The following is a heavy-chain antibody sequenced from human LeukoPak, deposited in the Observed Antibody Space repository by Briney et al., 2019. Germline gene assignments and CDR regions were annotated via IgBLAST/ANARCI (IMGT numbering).Heavy chain of an antibody. CDR2: ISYTGST. J-gene: IGHJ4*02. Sequence: SETLSLTCTVSSDSISSTYWSWIRQSPGRRLEWIAYISYTGSTRYNPSLKSRVTMSIDTSENQISLRLTSATAADTAVYYCARHIRVGGNYHFDYWDQGTPVTVSS. CDR3: ARHIRVGGNYHFDY. V-gene: IGHV4-59*08. CDR1: SDSISSTY. D-gene: IGHD1-7*01.